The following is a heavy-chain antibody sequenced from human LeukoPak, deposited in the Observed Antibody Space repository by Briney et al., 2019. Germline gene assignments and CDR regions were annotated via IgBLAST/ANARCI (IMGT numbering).Heavy chain of an antibody. Sequence: GASVKVSCKASGGTFSSYAISWVRQAPGQGLEWMGGIIPIFGTANYAQKFQGRVTITADESTSTAYMELSSLRSEDTAVYYCARGVVEMATEWNWFDPWGQGTLVTVSS. CDR1: GGTFSSYA. J-gene: IGHJ5*02. V-gene: IGHV1-69*13. D-gene: IGHD5-24*01. CDR2: IIPIFGTA. CDR3: ARGVVEMATEWNWFDP.